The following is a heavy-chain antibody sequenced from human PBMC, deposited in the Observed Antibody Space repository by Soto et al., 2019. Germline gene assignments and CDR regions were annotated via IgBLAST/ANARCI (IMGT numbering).Heavy chain of an antibody. CDR3: ARVVLRFLDWFIPYYYYGMDV. Sequence: VKVSCKASGYTFTSYGISWVRQAPGQGLEWMGWISAYNGNTNYAQKLQGRVTMTTDTSTSTAYMELRSLRSDDTAVYYCARVVLRFLDWFIPYYYYGMDVWGQGTTVTVSS. V-gene: IGHV1-18*01. J-gene: IGHJ6*02. D-gene: IGHD3-3*01. CDR2: ISAYNGNT. CDR1: GYTFTSYG.